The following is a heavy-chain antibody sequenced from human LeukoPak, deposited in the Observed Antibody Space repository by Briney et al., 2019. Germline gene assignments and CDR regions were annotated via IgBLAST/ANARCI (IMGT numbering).Heavy chain of an antibody. Sequence: GVTLRLSCAASGLPFNHAWMSGVRQAPSKGLESINRIKSKTDGGTTDYAAPVKGRFTISKDDSKNTLYLQMNSLKTEDTAVYYCTTNYAYYYDSSGYYEGNFDYWGQGTLVTVSS. J-gene: IGHJ4*02. V-gene: IGHV3-15*01. CDR2: IKSKTDGGTT. D-gene: IGHD3-22*01. CDR1: GLPFNHAW. CDR3: TTNYAYYYDSSGYYEGNFDY.